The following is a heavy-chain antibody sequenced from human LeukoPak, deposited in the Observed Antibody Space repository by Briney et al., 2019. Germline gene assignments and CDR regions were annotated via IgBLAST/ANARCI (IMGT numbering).Heavy chain of an antibody. J-gene: IGHJ4*02. CDR1: GFTFSSYA. D-gene: IGHD6-13*01. Sequence: PGGSLRLSCAASGFTFSSYAMSWVRQAPGKGLEWVSAISGSGGSTYYADSVKGRFTISRDNSKNTLYLQMNSLRAEDTAVYYCAKIYSSSWYGLIDYWGQGTLVIVSS. CDR3: AKIYSSSWYGLIDY. CDR2: ISGSGGST. V-gene: IGHV3-23*01.